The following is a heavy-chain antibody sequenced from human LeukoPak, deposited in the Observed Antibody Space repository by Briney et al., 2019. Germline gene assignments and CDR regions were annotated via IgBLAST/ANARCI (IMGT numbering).Heavy chain of an antibody. CDR1: GYTFTSYY. D-gene: IGHD3/OR15-3a*01. CDR3: ARGRGSRTGSNGDYFDD. V-gene: IGHV1-46*01. CDR2: INPSGGST. J-gene: IGHJ4*02. Sequence: ASVKVSCKASGYTFTSYYMHWVRQAPGQGLEWMGIINPSGGSTSYAQKFQGRVTISADKSTSTGYMELSSLRSEDTAVYYCARGRGSRTGSNGDYFDDWGQGTLVTVSS.